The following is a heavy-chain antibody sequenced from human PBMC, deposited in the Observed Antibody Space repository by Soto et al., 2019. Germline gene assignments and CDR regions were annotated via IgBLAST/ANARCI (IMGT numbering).Heavy chain of an antibody. CDR2: ISAYNGNT. CDR1: GYTFTSYG. Sequence: QVQLVQSGVEVKKPGASVKVSCKASGYTFTSYGITWVRQAPGQGLEWMGWISAYNGNTNYAQNLQGRVTMTTDTPTYTAKMKRRSLQPTDTAVYSCAGNLGSTLGPPGAVLTYGGQGPRVTVS. CDR3: AGNLGSTLGPPGAVLTY. D-gene: IGHD3-3*02. J-gene: IGHJ4*02. V-gene: IGHV1-18*01.